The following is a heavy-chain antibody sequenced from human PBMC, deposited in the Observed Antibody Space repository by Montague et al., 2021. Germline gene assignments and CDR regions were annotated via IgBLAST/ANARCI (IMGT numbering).Heavy chain of an antibody. CDR1: GFTVTSYA. D-gene: IGHD6-19*01. J-gene: IGHJ4*02. Sequence: SLRLSCAASGFTVTSYAMHWVRQAPGKGLEWVALIWFDGSKIKYADSVKGRFTISRDTPKNTLSLEMDSLTADDTAVYYCVRGRPSWLDRGFDLWGQGTLVTVSS. CDR2: IWFDGSKI. CDR3: VRGRPSWLDRGFDL. V-gene: IGHV3-33*01.